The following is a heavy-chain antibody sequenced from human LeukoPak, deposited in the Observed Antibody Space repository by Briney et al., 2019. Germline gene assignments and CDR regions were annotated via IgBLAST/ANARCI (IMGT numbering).Heavy chain of an antibody. CDR3: ARLYTVTSLIYFDY. CDR1: GFTFSDYY. D-gene: IGHD4-17*01. Sequence: GGSLRLSCAASGFTFSDYYMSWIRQAPGKGLEWVSYISSSGSTIYYADSVKGRFTISRDNAKNSLYLQMNSLRVEDTAVYYCARLYTVTSLIYFDYWGQGTLVTVSS. V-gene: IGHV3-11*01. CDR2: ISSSGSTI. J-gene: IGHJ4*02.